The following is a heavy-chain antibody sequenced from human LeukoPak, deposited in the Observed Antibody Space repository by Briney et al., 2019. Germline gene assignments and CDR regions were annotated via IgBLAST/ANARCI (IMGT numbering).Heavy chain of an antibody. J-gene: IGHJ5*02. CDR3: ARLTST. CDR1: GFTFSSSS. CDR2: MSSSGATT. D-gene: IGHD2-8*01. V-gene: IGHV3-23*01. Sequence: GGSLRLSCAASGFTFSSSSMIWVRQPPGEGLEWVSTMSSSGATTYYPDSVEGRFTISRDNSKNTLYLEMNIREAEGTAVYYCARLTSTSGQGTQVTVSS.